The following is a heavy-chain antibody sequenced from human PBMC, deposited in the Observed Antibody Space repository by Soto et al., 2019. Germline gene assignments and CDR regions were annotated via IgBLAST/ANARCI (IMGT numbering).Heavy chain of an antibody. Sequence: GASVEVSCEASGYTFTGYYMHWVRQAPGQGLEWMGWINPNSGGTNYAQKFQGWVTMTRDTSISTAYMELSRLRSDDTAVYYCARGRGLRYFDRLYYFDYWGQGTLVTVSS. CDR1: GYTFTGYY. J-gene: IGHJ4*02. CDR2: INPNSGGT. V-gene: IGHV1-2*04. D-gene: IGHD3-9*01. CDR3: ARGRGLRYFDRLYYFDY.